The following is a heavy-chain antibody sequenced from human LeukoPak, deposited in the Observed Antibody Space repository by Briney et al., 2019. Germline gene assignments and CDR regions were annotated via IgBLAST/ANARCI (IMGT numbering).Heavy chain of an antibody. D-gene: IGHD2-2*01. CDR1: GGTFSSYA. CDR2: IIPILGIA. V-gene: IGHV1-69*04. Sequence: SVKVSCKASGGTFSSYAISWVRQAPGQGLEWMGRIIPILGIANYAQKFQGRVTITADKSTSTAYMELSSLRSEDTAVYYCARAYCSSTSCYRLGYWGQGTLVTVSS. CDR3: ARAYCSSTSCYRLGY. J-gene: IGHJ4*02.